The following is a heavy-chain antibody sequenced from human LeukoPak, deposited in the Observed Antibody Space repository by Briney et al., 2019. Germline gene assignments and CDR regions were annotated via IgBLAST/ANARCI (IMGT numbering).Heavy chain of an antibody. CDR1: GGTFSSYA. CDR2: IIPIFGTA. V-gene: IGHV1-69*13. CDR3: ASSKWSAGGDYYHYMDV. D-gene: IGHD2-15*01. Sequence: ASVKVSCKASGGTFSSYAISWVRQAPGQGLEWMGGIIPIFGTANYAQKFQGRVTITADESTSTGYMELRSLRSDDTAVYYCASSKWSAGGDYYHYMDVWGKGTTVTVSS. J-gene: IGHJ6*03.